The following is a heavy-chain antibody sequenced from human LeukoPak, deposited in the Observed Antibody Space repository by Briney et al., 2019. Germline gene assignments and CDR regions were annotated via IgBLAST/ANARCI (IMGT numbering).Heavy chain of an antibody. V-gene: IGHV4-34*09. CDR2: INHSRST. J-gene: IGHJ5*02. CDR3: ARVITQGGWFDP. CDR1: GGSFSGYY. D-gene: IGHD1-14*01. Sequence: SETLSLTCAVYGGSFSGYYWSWIRQPPGKGLEWIGEINHSRSTNYNPSLKSRVTISVDTSKNQFSLKLSSVTAADTAVYYCARVITQGGWFDPWGQGTLVTVSS.